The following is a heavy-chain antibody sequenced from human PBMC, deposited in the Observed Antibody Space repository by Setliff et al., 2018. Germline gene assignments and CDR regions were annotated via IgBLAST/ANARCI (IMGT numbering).Heavy chain of an antibody. CDR1: GGSISSYY. CDR3: ARHSSRPY. CDR2: IYHSGST. J-gene: IGHJ4*02. Sequence: PSETLSLTCTVSGGSISSYYWNWIRQPPGKGLEWIGSIYHSGSTYYNPSLKSRVTISVDTSKNQFSLKLSSVTAADTAVYYCARHSSRPYWGQGTLVTVSS. V-gene: IGHV4-59*08.